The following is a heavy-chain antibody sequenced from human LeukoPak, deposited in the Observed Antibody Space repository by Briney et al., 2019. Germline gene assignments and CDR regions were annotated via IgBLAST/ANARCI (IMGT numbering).Heavy chain of an antibody. CDR3: ARVRSSWYGYYYYGMDV. V-gene: IGHV1-8*01. CDR1: GYTFTSYD. Sequence: ASVKVSCKASGYTFTSYDINWVRQATGQGLEWMGWMNPNSGNTGYAQKFQGRVTMTRNTSISTAYMELSSLRSEDTAAYYCARVRSSWYGYYYYGMDVWGQGTTVTVSS. CDR2: MNPNSGNT. J-gene: IGHJ6*02. D-gene: IGHD6-13*01.